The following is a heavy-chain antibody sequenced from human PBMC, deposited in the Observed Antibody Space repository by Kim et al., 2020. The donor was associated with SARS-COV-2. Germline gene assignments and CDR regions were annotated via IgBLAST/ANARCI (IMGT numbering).Heavy chain of an antibody. V-gene: IGHV3-23*01. CDR2: ISGSGGST. CDR1: GFTFSSYA. J-gene: IGHJ2*01. CDR3: AKDWGSYYYDSSGYYEDWYFDL. Sequence: GGSLRLSCAASGFTFSSYAMSWVRQAPGKGLEWVSAISGSGGSTYYADSVKGRFTISRDNSKNTLYLQMNSLRAEDTAVYYCAKDWGSYYYDSSGYYEDWYFDLWGRGTLVTVSS. D-gene: IGHD3-22*01.